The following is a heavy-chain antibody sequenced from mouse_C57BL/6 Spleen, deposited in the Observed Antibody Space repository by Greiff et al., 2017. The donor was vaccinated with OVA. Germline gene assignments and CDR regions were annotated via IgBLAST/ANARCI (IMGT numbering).Heavy chain of an antibody. D-gene: IGHD1-1*01. CDR2: ISYDGSN. J-gene: IGHJ2*01. CDR1: GYSITSGYY. Sequence: VQLQQSGPGLVKPSQSLSLTCSVTGYSITSGYYWNWIRQFPGNKLEWMGYISYDGSNNYNPSLKNRISITRDTSKNQFFLKLNSVTTEDTATYYCATYGSSYGPFDYWGQGTTLTVSS. CDR3: ATYGSSYGPFDY. V-gene: IGHV3-6*01.